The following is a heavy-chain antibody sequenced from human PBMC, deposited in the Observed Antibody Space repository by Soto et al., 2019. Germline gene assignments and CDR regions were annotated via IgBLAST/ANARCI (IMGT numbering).Heavy chain of an antibody. CDR3: AKAKGSFDHTGPDQ. V-gene: IGHV3-23*01. Sequence: EVQLLESGGGLIQPRGSLRLSCATFGFSFSNYAMSWVRQAPGKGLEWVSGFGVDYVTYYAASVRGRFTISRDNSKNTLYLQMNSLRAEDTALYYCAKAKGSFDHTGPDQWGQGTLVTVSS. CDR1: GFSFSNYA. CDR2: FGVDYVT. D-gene: IGHD2-8*02. J-gene: IGHJ4*02.